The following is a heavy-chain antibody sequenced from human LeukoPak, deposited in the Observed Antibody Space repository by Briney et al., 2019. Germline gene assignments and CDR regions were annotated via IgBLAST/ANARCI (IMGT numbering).Heavy chain of an antibody. CDR3: ARRVSEVEPTLRSGENWFDP. J-gene: IGHJ5*02. V-gene: IGHV4-4*07. D-gene: IGHD1-26*01. CDR2: IYSSGST. Sequence: PGGSLRLSCAASGFTISDHYMNWIRQPAGKGLEWVGRIYSSGSTIYNPSLKSGVTMSVDTSKNQFSLKLSSVTAADTAVYYCARRVSEVEPTLRSGENWFDPWGQGTLVTVSS. CDR1: GFTISDHY.